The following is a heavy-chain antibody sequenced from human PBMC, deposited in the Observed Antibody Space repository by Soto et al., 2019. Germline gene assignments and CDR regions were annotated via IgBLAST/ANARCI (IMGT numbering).Heavy chain of an antibody. CDR1: GFTFSSYS. D-gene: IGHD1-26*01. Sequence: GGSLRLSCAASGFTFSSYSMNWVRQAPGKGLEWVSYISSSSSTIYYADSVKGRFTISRDNAKNSLYLQMNSLRDEDTAVYYCARGPGSSGKDDAFDIWGQGTMVTVS. J-gene: IGHJ3*02. CDR2: ISSSSSTI. V-gene: IGHV3-48*02. CDR3: ARGPGSSGKDDAFDI.